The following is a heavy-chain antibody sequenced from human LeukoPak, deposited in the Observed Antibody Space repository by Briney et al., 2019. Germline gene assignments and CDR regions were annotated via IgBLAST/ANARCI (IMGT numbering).Heavy chain of an antibody. J-gene: IGHJ4*02. CDR2: MNPNSGNT. CDR3: ARIAYYDFWSGSHAHFDY. D-gene: IGHD3-3*01. Sequence: ASVTVSCKASGSTFTSYDINWVRQATGQGLDWMGWMNPNSGNTGYAQKFQGRVTMTRNTSISTAYMELSSLRSEDAAVYYCARIAYYDFWSGSHAHFDYWGQGTLVTVSS. V-gene: IGHV1-8*01. CDR1: GSTFTSYD.